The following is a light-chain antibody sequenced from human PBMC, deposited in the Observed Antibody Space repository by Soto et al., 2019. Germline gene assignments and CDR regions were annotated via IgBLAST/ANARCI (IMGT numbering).Light chain of an antibody. CDR1: SSDVGGYNY. Sequence: QSALTQPASVSGSPGQSITISCTGTSSDVGGYNYVSWYQQHPGKAPKLMIYEVSNRPSGISNRFSGSKSGHTASLTISGLQAEAEADYYCSSYTSSSTLVFGGGTKLTVL. CDR2: EVS. V-gene: IGLV2-14*01. CDR3: SSYTSSSTLV. J-gene: IGLJ3*02.